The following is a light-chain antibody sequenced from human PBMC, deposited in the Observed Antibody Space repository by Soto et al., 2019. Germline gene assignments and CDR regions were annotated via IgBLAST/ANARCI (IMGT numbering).Light chain of an antibody. CDR2: EVS. CDR3: SSYSRSSFYV. V-gene: IGLV2-14*01. CDR1: SSDVGGYIY. Sequence: QAVVTQPASVSGSPGQSITISCTGTSSDVGGYIYVSWYQQHPGKAPKLMIYEVSNRPSGVSNRFSGSKSGNTASLTISGLQAEDEADYYCSSYSRSSFYVFGTGTQLTVL. J-gene: IGLJ1*01.